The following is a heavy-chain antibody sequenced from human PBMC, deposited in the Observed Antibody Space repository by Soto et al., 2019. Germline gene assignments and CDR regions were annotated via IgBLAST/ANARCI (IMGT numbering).Heavy chain of an antibody. J-gene: IGHJ4*02. CDR1: GFSFSDYA. Sequence: QVQLLESGGGVVRPGRSLRLSCAASGFSFSDYAIHWVRQAPGKGLEWVSVISYDGSMKYYADSVKGRFTISRDNSKNTVHLRSDSLKAEDTAIYYCAREVRLAAIDLAYWGQGTLVTVSS. V-gene: IGHV3-30*04. D-gene: IGHD2-21*01. CDR3: AREVRLAAIDLAY. CDR2: ISYDGSMK.